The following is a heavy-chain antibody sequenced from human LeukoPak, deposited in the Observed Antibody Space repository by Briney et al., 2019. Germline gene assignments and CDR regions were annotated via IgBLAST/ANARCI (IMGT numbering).Heavy chain of an antibody. V-gene: IGHV3-30*02. Sequence: GGSLRLSCAASGFTFSSYGMHWVRQAPGKGLEWVAFIRYDGSNKYYADSVKGRLTISRDNSKNTLYLQMNSLRAEDTAVYYCAKDQGATMAFDIWGQGTMVTVSS. D-gene: IGHD1-26*01. J-gene: IGHJ3*02. CDR3: AKDQGATMAFDI. CDR2: IRYDGSNK. CDR1: GFTFSSYG.